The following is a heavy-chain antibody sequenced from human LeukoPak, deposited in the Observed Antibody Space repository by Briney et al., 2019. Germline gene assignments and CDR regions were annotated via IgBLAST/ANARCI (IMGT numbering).Heavy chain of an antibody. CDR3: ARDSYYYDSSGYRRFDY. CDR1: GGSLNRYY. J-gene: IGHJ4*02. D-gene: IGHD3-22*01. V-gene: IGHV4-4*07. CDR2: IYSNWSP. Sequence: PSDTLSLTCSVSGGSLNRYYFSWIRQSAAKGLEWIGRIYSNWSPDYNPSLNSRVTMSVDTSKNQVSLKLYSMTAADTAVYYCARDSYYYDSSGYRRFDYWGQGTLVTVSS.